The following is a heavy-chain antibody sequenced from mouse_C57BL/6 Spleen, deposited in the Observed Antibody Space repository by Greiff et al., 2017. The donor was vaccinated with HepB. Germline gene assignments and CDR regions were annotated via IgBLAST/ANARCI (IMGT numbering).Heavy chain of an antibody. D-gene: IGHD2-10*01. CDR2: IDPEDGET. Sequence: VQLQQSGAELVKPGASVKLSCTASGFNIKDYYMHWVKQRTEQGLEWIGRIDPEDGETKYAPKFQGKATITADTSSITSYLPLSSLTSEDTAVYYCAGDTLQALYAMDYWGQGTSVTVSS. CDR1: GFNIKDYY. J-gene: IGHJ4*01. CDR3: AGDTLQALYAMDY. V-gene: IGHV14-2*01.